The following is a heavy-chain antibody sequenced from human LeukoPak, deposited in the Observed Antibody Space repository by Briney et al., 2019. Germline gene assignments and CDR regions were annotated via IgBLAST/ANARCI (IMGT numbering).Heavy chain of an antibody. V-gene: IGHV3-48*02. CDR3: ARAMRSGYDY. D-gene: IGHD5-12*01. CDR1: GFIFSNYG. Sequence: GGSLRLSCVASGFIFSNYGMNWVRQAPGKELERLSYISSSSDAIYYADSVKGRFTISRDNAKNSLYLEMNSLRDEDTAVYYCARAMRSGYDYWGQGTLVTVSS. J-gene: IGHJ4*02. CDR2: ISSSSDAI.